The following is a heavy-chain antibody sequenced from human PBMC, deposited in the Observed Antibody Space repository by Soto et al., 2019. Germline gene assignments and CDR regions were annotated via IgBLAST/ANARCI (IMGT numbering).Heavy chain of an antibody. CDR1: GFTFSSYY. CDR2: IGTAGDT. CDR3: ARASSSSDWFDP. Sequence: EVQLVESGGGLVQPGGSLRLSCAASGFTFSSYYMHWVRQATGKGLEWVSAIGTAGDTYYPGSVKGRFTISRENAKNSLYRQMHSLRAEDTAVYYCARASSSSDWFDPWGQGTLVNVSS. D-gene: IGHD6-6*01. J-gene: IGHJ5*02. V-gene: IGHV3-13*01.